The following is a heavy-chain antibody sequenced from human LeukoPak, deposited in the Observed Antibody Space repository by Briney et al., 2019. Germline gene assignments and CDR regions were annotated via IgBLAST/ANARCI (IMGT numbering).Heavy chain of an antibody. D-gene: IGHD2-2*01. CDR1: GFTFSTYG. CDR2: IWYGESNK. J-gene: IGHJ3*02. CDR3: AKGATSCSSTSCPDVFDI. Sequence: GGSLRLSRAASGFTFSTYGMNWVRQAPGKGLEWVAVIWYGESNKYYADSVKGRFTISRDNSKNTLYLQMNSLRAEDTAVYYCAKGATSCSSTSCPDVFDIWGQGTMVTVSS. V-gene: IGHV3-30*02.